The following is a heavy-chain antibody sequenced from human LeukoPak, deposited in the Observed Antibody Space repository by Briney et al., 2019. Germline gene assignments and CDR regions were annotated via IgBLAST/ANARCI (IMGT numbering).Heavy chain of an antibody. CDR2: IYYSGST. CDR3: ARRRIVLVPAANSLFDY. J-gene: IGHJ4*02. CDR1: GGSISSSSCY. Sequence: PSETLSLTCTVSGGSISSSSCYWGCIRQPPGKGLECIGSIYYSGSTYYNPSLKSRVTISVDTSKNQFSLKLSSVTAADTAVYYCARRRIVLVPAANSLFDYWGQGTLVTVSS. V-gene: IGHV4-39*01. D-gene: IGHD2-2*01.